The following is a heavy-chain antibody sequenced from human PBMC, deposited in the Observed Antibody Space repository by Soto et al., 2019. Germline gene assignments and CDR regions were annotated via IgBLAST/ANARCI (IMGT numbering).Heavy chain of an antibody. CDR2: IIPIFGTA. Sequence: QVQLVQSGAEVKKAGSSVKVSCKASGGTFSSYAIRWVRQAAGQGLEWMGGIIPIFGTANYAQKFQSRVTITADESTSTAYMELSSLRSEDTAVYYCARDGGVYDYSPFDYWGQGTLVTVSS. CDR3: ARDGGVYDYSPFDY. V-gene: IGHV1-69*12. CDR1: GGTFSSYA. D-gene: IGHD4-4*01. J-gene: IGHJ4*02.